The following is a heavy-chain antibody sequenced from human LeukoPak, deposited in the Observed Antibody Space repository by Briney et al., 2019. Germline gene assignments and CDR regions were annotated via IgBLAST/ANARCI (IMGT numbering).Heavy chain of an antibody. CDR1: GGSISSGSYY. Sequence: PSQTLSLTCTVSGGSISSGSYYWSWIRQPAGKGLEWIGRIYTSGSTNYNPSLKSRVTISVDTSKNQFSLKLSSVTAADTAVYYCARVSGFGGDIDYWGQGTLVTVSS. CDR2: IYTSGST. J-gene: IGHJ4*02. D-gene: IGHD3-10*01. CDR3: ARVSGFGGDIDY. V-gene: IGHV4-61*02.